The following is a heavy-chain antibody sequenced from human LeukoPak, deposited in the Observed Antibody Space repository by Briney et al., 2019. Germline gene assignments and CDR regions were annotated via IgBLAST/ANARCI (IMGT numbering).Heavy chain of an antibody. CDR2: ISGSGGIT. D-gene: IGHD3-9*01. V-gene: IGHV3-23*01. CDR1: GITFSRFA. Sequence: GGSLRLSCAASGITFSRFAMHWVRQAPGKGLEWVSGISGSGGITNYADSVKGRFTISRDNSKNTLYLQMNSLRAEDTALYFCAKGAEYYDSLTGYYYYYGMDVWGQGTTVTVSS. J-gene: IGHJ6*02. CDR3: AKGAEYYDSLTGYYYYYGMDV.